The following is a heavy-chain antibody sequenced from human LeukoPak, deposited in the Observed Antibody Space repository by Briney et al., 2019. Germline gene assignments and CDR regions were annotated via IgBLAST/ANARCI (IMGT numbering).Heavy chain of an antibody. J-gene: IGHJ4*02. D-gene: IGHD3-22*01. CDR2: LSYDGTFK. Sequence: GGSLRLSCAASGFNFSSFGMHWVRQAPGKGLEWVAVLSYDGTFKYYADSVKGRFTISRDNSRDTLYLQMSSLRAEDTAVYYCAKVADYYDSSGRFTYYFDYWGQGTLVTVSS. CDR3: AKVADYYDSSGRFTYYFDY. V-gene: IGHV3-30*18. CDR1: GFNFSSFG.